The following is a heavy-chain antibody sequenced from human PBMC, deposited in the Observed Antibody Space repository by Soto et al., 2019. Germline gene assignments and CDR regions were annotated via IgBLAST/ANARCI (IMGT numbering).Heavy chain of an antibody. Sequence: GGSLRLSCAASGFTFSSYWMSWVRQAPGKGLEWVANIKQDGSEKYYVDSVKGRFTISRDNAKNSLYLQMTSLRAEDTAVYYCARGRGSSSWLPTPSYFDYWGQGTLVTVSS. CDR1: GFTFSSYW. J-gene: IGHJ4*02. CDR2: IKQDGSEK. CDR3: ARGRGSSSWLPTPSYFDY. V-gene: IGHV3-7*04. D-gene: IGHD6-13*01.